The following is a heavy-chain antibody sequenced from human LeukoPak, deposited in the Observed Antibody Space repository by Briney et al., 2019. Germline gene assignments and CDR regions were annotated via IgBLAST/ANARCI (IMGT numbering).Heavy chain of an antibody. D-gene: IGHD5-24*01. CDR3: ARDGGPPTSVEMATIWPRAFDI. CDR2: IIPILGVA. CDR1: GGTFSSYA. Sequence: SVKVSCKASGGTFSSYAISWVRQAPGQGLEWMGRIIPILGVANYAQKFQGRVTITAEKSTSTAYMELSSLRSEDTAVYYCARDGGPPTSVEMATIWPRAFDIWGQGTMVTVSS. J-gene: IGHJ3*02. V-gene: IGHV1-69*04.